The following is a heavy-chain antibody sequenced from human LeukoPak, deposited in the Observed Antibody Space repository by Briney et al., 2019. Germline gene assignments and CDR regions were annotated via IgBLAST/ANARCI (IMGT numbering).Heavy chain of an antibody. J-gene: IGHJ4*02. V-gene: IGHV3-48*01. Sequence: GGSLRLSCAASGFTFTTYTMNWVRQAPGRGLEWVSYIRSSGSSIFYADSVKGRFTVSRDNAKNSLYLQMNSLRAEDTALYYCARDSGNGGSIDYSGQGTLVTVSS. CDR1: GFTFTTYT. CDR2: IRSSGSSI. D-gene: IGHD3-10*01. CDR3: ARDSGNGGSIDY.